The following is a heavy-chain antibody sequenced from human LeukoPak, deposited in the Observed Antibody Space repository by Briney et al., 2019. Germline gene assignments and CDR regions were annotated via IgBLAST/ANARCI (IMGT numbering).Heavy chain of an antibody. D-gene: IGHD3-22*01. Sequence: SETLPLTCAVYGGSFSGYYWSWTRQPPGKGLEWIGEINHSGSTNYNPSLKSRVTISVDTSKNQFSLKLSSVTAADTAVYYCARSSGYYYDSSGQDYWGQGTLVTVSS. CDR2: INHSGST. V-gene: IGHV4-34*01. CDR1: GGSFSGYY. J-gene: IGHJ4*02. CDR3: ARSSGYYYDSSGQDY.